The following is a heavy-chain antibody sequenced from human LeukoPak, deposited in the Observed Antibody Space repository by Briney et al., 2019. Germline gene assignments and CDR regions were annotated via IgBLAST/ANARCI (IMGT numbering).Heavy chain of an antibody. D-gene: IGHD3-3*01. CDR1: GYSISSGYY. Sequence: SETLSLTCTVSGYSISSGYYWGWIRQPPGKGLEWIGEINHSGSTNYNPSLKSRVTISVNTSKNQFSLKLSSVTAADTAVYYCARERVLRFLDYWGQGTLVTVSS. J-gene: IGHJ4*02. CDR2: INHSGST. CDR3: ARERVLRFLDY. V-gene: IGHV4-38-2*02.